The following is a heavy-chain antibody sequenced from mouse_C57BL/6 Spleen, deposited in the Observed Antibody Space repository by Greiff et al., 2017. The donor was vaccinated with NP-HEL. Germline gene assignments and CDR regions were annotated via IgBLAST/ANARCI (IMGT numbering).Heavy chain of an antibody. CDR3: AREGDYDSAY. V-gene: IGHV1-59*01. CDR1: GYTFTSYW. Sequence: QVQLQQPGAELVRPGTSVKLSCKASGYTFTSYWMHWVKQRPGQGLEWIGVIDPSDSYTNYNQKFKGKATLTVDTSSSTAYMQLSSLTSEDSAVYYCAREGDYDSAYWGQGTLVTVSA. CDR2: IDPSDSYT. D-gene: IGHD2-4*01. J-gene: IGHJ3*01.